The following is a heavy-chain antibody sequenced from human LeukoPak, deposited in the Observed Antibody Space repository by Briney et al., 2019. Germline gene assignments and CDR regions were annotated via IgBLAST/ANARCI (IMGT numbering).Heavy chain of an antibody. V-gene: IGHV3-21*01. J-gene: IGHJ2*01. CDR3: ARDGAYYGGNSGWYFDL. D-gene: IGHD4-17*01. CDR1: GFTFSSYS. Sequence: GGSLRLSCAASGFTFSSYSMNWVRQAPGKGLEWVSSISSSSSYIYYADSVKGRFTISRDNAKNSLYLQMNSLRAEDTAVYYCARDGAYYGGNSGWYFDLWGRGTLVTVSS. CDR2: ISSSSSYI.